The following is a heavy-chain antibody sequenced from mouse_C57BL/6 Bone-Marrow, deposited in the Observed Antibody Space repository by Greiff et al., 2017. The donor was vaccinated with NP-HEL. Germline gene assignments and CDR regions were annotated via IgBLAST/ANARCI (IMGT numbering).Heavy chain of an antibody. D-gene: IGHD2-2*01. J-gene: IGHJ3*01. Sequence: VQLQQSGAELVRPGASVKLSCKASGYTFTDYYINWVKQRPGQGLEWIARIYPGSGNTYYNEKFTGKATLTAAKSSSTAYMQLSSLTSEDSAVYFCARSGVYYGYSAYWGQGTLVTVS. V-gene: IGHV1-76*01. CDR3: ARSGVYYGYSAY. CDR1: GYTFTDYY. CDR2: IYPGSGNT.